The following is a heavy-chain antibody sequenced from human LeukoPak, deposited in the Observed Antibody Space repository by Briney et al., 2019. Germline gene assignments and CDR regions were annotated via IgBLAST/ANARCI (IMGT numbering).Heavy chain of an antibody. CDR1: GGSFSGYY. Sequence: SETLSLTCAVYGGSFSGYYWSWIRQPPGKGLEWIGEINHSGSTNYNPSLKSRATISVDTSKNQFSLKLSSVTAADTAVYYCARRSPPSIAAAGTRSRRYYYMDVWGKGTTVTVSS. CDR3: ARRSPPSIAAAGTRSRRYYYMDV. J-gene: IGHJ6*03. D-gene: IGHD6-13*01. V-gene: IGHV4-34*01. CDR2: INHSGST.